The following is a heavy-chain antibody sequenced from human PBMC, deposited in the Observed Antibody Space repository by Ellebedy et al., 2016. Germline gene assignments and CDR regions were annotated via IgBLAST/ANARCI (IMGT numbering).Heavy chain of an antibody. J-gene: IGHJ6*03. CDR2: IYTSGST. D-gene: IGHD2-2*01. Sequence: SETLSLTXTVSGGSISSGSYYWSWIQQPAGKGLEWIGRIYTSGSTNYNPSLKSRVTMSVDTSKNQFSLKLSSVTAADTAVYYCARQGDQLLYYYYMDVWGKGTTVTVSS. V-gene: IGHV4-61*02. CDR3: ARQGDQLLYYYYMDV. CDR1: GGSISSGSYY.